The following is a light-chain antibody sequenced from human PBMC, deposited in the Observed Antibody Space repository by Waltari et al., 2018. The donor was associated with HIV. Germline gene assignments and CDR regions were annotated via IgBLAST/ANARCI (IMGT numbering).Light chain of an antibody. Sequence: TQSPDSLAVSLGERATINCKSSQSLLYSSDNKNYLAWYQQKPGQPPKLLIYWASTRESGVPDRFSGSGSGTDFTLSISGLQAEDVAVYFCQQYYTTPDTFGPGTKVDIK. V-gene: IGKV4-1*01. CDR3: QQYYTTPDT. CDR1: QSLLYSSDNKNY. J-gene: IGKJ3*01. CDR2: WAS.